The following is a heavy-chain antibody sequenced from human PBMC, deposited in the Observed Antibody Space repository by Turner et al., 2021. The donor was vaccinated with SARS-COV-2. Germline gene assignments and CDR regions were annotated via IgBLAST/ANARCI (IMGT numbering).Heavy chain of an antibody. D-gene: IGHD3-22*01. J-gene: IGHJ3*02. CDR1: GFTFSSYS. V-gene: IGHV3-21*01. CDR2: ISSSSRYI. Sequence: EVQLVESGGGLVKPGGSLRLSCAASGFTFSSYSMNWVRQAPGKVLEWVSSISSSSRYIYHADSVKGRFTISRDNAKNSLYLQMNSLRAEDTAVYYCARDSPHYYDSSGYYKDAFDIWGQGTMVTVSS. CDR3: ARDSPHYYDSSGYYKDAFDI.